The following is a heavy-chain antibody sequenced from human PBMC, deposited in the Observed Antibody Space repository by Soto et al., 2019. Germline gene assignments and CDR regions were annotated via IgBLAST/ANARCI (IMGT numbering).Heavy chain of an antibody. J-gene: IGHJ2*01. CDR2: IYYPGSTT. Sequence: SETLSLTCTVSGVSINNMGYYLVWMGQPPGKGLEWIGSIYYPGSTTYYNQSLKSRVTISVDTSKNQFSLKVNSVTAADTAVYYCVGGSGFAYFDLWGRGTLVTVSS. D-gene: IGHD3-22*01. CDR1: GVSINNMGYY. CDR3: VGGSGFAYFDL. V-gene: IGHV4-39*01.